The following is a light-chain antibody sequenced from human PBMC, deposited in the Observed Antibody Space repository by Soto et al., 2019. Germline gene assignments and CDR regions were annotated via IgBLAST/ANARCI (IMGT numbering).Light chain of an antibody. V-gene: IGLV1-44*01. CDR3: AAWDDSLNGYV. CDR1: SSNIGSNS. CDR2: SND. J-gene: IGLJ1*01. Sequence: QSALTHPPSASGTPRQRVTISCSGSSSNIGSNSVNWYQQLPGTAPKLLIYSNDRRPSGVPDRFSGSKSGTSASLAISGLQSEDEADYYCAAWDDSLNGYVFGTGTKVTVL.